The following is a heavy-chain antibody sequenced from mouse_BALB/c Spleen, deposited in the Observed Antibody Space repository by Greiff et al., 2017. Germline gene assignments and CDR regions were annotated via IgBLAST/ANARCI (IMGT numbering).Heavy chain of an antibody. CDR3: ARDGGDDGYYFDY. CDR1: GFSLTSYG. Sequence: VQVVESGPGLVAPSQSLSITCTVSGFSLTSYGVHWVRQPPGKGLEWLGVIWAGGSTNYNSALMSRLSISKDNSKSQVFLKMNSLQTDDTAMYYCARDGGDDGYYFDYWGQGTTLTVSS. V-gene: IGHV2-9*02. J-gene: IGHJ2*01. D-gene: IGHD2-3*01. CDR2: IWAGGST.